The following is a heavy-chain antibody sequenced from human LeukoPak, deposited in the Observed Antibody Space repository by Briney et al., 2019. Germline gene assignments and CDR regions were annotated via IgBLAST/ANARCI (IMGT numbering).Heavy chain of an antibody. V-gene: IGHV1-3*04. J-gene: IGHJ6*02. CDR2: INTGNGDT. CDR3: ARDLPSAYFYYGMDV. D-gene: IGHD2-2*01. Sequence: ASVKVSCKASGYTFTSCAMHWVRQAPGQGLEWMGWINTGNGDTKYSQNFQGRVTITRDTSANSAYMDLSSLRSEDTAVYYCARDLPSAYFYYGMDVWGQRTTVTVSS. CDR1: GYTFTSCA.